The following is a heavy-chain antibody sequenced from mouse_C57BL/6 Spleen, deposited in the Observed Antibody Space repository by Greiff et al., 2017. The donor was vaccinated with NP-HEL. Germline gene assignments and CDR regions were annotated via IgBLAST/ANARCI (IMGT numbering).Heavy chain of an antibody. CDR1: GYTFTDYN. Sequence: VQLQQSGPELVKPGASVKMSCKASGYTFTDYNMHWVKQSHGKSLEWIGYINPNNGGTSYNQKFKGKATLTVNKSSSTAYMELRSLTSEDSAVYYCARGGGYYGNYGWYFDVWGTGTTVTVSS. CDR2: INPNNGGT. CDR3: ARGGGYYGNYGWYFDV. V-gene: IGHV1-22*01. D-gene: IGHD2-1*01. J-gene: IGHJ1*03.